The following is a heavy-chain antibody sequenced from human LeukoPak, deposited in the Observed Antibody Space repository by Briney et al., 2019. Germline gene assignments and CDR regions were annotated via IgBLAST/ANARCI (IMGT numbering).Heavy chain of an antibody. V-gene: IGHV3-48*01. J-gene: IGHJ6*03. CDR2: ISSSSSTI. CDR1: GFTFSSYS. CDR3: ARAGGPSSRWYEAHYYYYMDV. D-gene: IGHD6-13*01. Sequence: GGSLRLSCAASGFTFSSYSMNWVRQAPGKGLEWVSYISSSSSTIYYADSVKGRFTISRDNAKNSLYLQMNSLRAEDTAVYYCARAGGPSSRWYEAHYYYYMDVWGRGTMVTVSS.